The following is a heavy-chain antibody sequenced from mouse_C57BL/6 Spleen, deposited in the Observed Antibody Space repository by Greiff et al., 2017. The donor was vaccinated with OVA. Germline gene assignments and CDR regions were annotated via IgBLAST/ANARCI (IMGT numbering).Heavy chain of an antibody. CDR3: ARSNVYYGSSYGDAMDY. V-gene: IGHV1-69*01. Sequence: QVQLQQPGAELVMPGASVKLSCKASGYTFTSYWMHWVKQRPGQGLEWIGEIDPSDSYTNYNQKFKGKSTLTVDKSSSTAYMQLSSLTSEDSAVYYWARSNVYYGSSYGDAMDYWGQGTSVTVSS. D-gene: IGHD1-1*01. J-gene: IGHJ4*01. CDR2: IDPSDSYT. CDR1: GYTFTSYW.